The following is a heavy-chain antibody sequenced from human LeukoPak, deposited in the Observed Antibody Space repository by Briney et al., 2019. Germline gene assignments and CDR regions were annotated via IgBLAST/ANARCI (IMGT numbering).Heavy chain of an antibody. CDR2: INHSGST. D-gene: IGHD3-10*01. CDR1: GGSFSGYY. Sequence: SETLSLTCAVYGGSFSGYYWSWIRQPPGKGLEWIGEINHSGSTNYNPSLKSRVTMSVDTSKNQFSLKLSSVTAADTAVYYCARDLDYLMVAFDIWGQGTMVTVSS. V-gene: IGHV4-34*01. J-gene: IGHJ3*02. CDR3: ARDLDYLMVAFDI.